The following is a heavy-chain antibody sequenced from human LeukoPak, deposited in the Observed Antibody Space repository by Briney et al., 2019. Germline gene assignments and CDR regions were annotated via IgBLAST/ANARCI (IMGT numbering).Heavy chain of an antibody. V-gene: IGHV3-23*01. D-gene: IGHD2-2*01. CDR2: ISASSINT. CDR3: VHVPVSAQWYFAL. CDR1: GFSVSNYV. Sequence: GGSLRLSCAASGFSVSNYVMNWVRQAPGRGLEWVSGISASSINTYYAESVKGRFTISRDISMNTLNLQMNTLRAEDTAVYYCVHVPVSAQWYFALWGRGTLVTVSS. J-gene: IGHJ2*01.